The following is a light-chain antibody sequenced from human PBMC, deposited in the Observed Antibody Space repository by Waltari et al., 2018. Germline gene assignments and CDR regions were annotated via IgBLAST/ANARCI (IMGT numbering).Light chain of an antibody. CDR3: QQYVSSPLT. Sequence: EIVLTQSPGTLSLSPGERATLSCRASQSVSSSYLAWYQQKPGQAPRRLIYGASSRATGIPDRFSGSGSGTDFTLTISRLEPEDFAVYYCQQYVSSPLTFGGGTKVEIK. CDR1: QSVSSSY. V-gene: IGKV3-20*01. CDR2: GAS. J-gene: IGKJ4*01.